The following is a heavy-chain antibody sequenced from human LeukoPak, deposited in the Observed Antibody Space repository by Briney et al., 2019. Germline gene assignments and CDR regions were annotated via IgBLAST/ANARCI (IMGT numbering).Heavy chain of an antibody. V-gene: IGHV1-2*02. CDR2: INPNSGGT. Sequence: ASVKVSCKASGYTFTGYYMHWVRQAPGQGLEWMGWINPNSGGTNYAQKFQGRVTMTRDTSISAAYMELTRLRSDDTAMYYCARGGPTPRNVVVAAREYLQLWGQGPLVTVSS. CDR3: ARGGPTPRNVVVAAREYLQL. D-gene: IGHD2-21*02. J-gene: IGHJ1*01. CDR1: GYTFTGYY.